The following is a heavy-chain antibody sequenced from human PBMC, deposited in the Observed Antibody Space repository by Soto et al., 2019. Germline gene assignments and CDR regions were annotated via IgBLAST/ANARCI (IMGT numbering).Heavy chain of an antibody. CDR3: ARVLTPGDAFDI. Sequence: PGGSLRLSCASSGFPFSSYSMNWVRQAPGKGLEWVSSISSSSSYIYYADSVKGRFTISRDNAKNSLYLQMNSLRAEDTAVYYCARVLTPGDAFDIWGQGTMVTVSS. CDR1: GFPFSSYS. J-gene: IGHJ3*02. V-gene: IGHV3-21*01. CDR2: ISSSSSYI.